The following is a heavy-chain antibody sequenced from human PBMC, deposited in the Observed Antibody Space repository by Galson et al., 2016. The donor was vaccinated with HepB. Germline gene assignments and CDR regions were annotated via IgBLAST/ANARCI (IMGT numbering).Heavy chain of an antibody. V-gene: IGHV3-72*01. Sequence: LRLSCAASGFTFSDHYMDWVRQAPGKGLEWVGRSRNKANSYTTEYAASVKGRFTISRDDSKNTLYLQMNSLRAEDTAVYYCAKRAHATGDYCGMDVWGQGTTVTVSS. CDR1: GFTFSDHY. CDR3: AKRAHATGDYCGMDV. J-gene: IGHJ6*02. CDR2: SRNKANSYTT. D-gene: IGHD2-15*01.